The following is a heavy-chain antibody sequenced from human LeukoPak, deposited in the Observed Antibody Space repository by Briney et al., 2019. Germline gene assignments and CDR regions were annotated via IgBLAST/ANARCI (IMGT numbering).Heavy chain of an antibody. CDR1: GFTFSSYA. J-gene: IGHJ4*02. CDR3: AKDRSRVDYYGSGSPGWYFDY. V-gene: IGHV3-23*01. CDR2: ISGSGGST. Sequence: PGGSLRLSCAASGFTFSSYAMSWVRQAPGKGLEWVSAISGSGGSTYYADSVKGRFTISRDNSKNTLYLQMTSLRAEDTAVYYCAKDRSRVDYYGSGSPGWYFDYWGQGTLVTVSS. D-gene: IGHD3-10*01.